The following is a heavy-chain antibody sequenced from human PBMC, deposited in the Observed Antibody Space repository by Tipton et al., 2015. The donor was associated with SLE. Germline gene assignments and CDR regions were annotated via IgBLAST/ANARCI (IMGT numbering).Heavy chain of an antibody. J-gene: IGHJ4*02. CDR3: ARDPNGGYGSFDY. CDR1: GGSISTYY. Sequence: TLSLTCTVSGGSISTYYWSWIRQPPKQGLEWIGWIYHTGSSYYNPSLKSRVTISVDTSKNQFSLKLSSVTAADTAVYYCARDPNGGYGSFDYWGLGALVTVSS. V-gene: IGHV4-59*12. CDR2: IYHTGSS. D-gene: IGHD7-27*01.